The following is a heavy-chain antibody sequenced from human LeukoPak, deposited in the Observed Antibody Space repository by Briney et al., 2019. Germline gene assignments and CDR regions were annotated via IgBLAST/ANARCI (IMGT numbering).Heavy chain of an antibody. CDR2: IYYSGST. CDR1: GGSISSNY. CDR3: ARGRKMVRGVTPINWFDP. V-gene: IGHV4-59*01. D-gene: IGHD3-10*01. Sequence: SETLSLTCTVSGGSISSNYWSWTRQPPGKGLERIGYIYYSGSTNYNPSLKSRVTISVDTSKNQFSLKLSSVTAADTAVYYCARGRKMVRGVTPINWFDPWGQGTLVTVSS. J-gene: IGHJ5*02.